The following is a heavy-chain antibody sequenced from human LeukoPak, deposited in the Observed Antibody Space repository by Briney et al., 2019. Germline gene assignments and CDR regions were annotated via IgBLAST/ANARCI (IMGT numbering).Heavy chain of an antibody. CDR2: IYPGDSDT. D-gene: IGHD2-2*02. CDR3: ARRLYTGAFDI. V-gene: IGHV5-51*01. J-gene: IGHJ3*02. CDR1: GSSFTSYW. Sequence: GESLQISCQGSGSSFTSYWIGWVRPLPGKGLEWMGIIYPGDSDTRYSPSFQGQVTISADKSISTAYLQWSSLKASDTAMYYCARRLYTGAFDIWGQGTMVTVSS.